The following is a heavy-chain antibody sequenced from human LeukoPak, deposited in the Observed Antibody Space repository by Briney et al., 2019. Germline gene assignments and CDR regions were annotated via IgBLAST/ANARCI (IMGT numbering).Heavy chain of an antibody. CDR3: ARVDLWFGELLAGGLDY. D-gene: IGHD3-10*01. CDR1: GFTCSTYT. V-gene: IGHV3-30*04. CDR2: LSYDGSNE. Sequence: PGRSLRLSCAASGFTCSTYTMQWVRQAPGKGLEWVAILSYDGSNEHYADSVKGRFTISKDNSKNTLYLQMNGLRAEDTAVYYCARVDLWFGELLAGGLDYWGQGTLVTVSS. J-gene: IGHJ4*02.